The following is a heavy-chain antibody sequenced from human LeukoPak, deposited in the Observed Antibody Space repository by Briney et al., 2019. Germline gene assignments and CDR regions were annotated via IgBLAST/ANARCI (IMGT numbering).Heavy chain of an antibody. CDR2: ISSGGGDT. CDR1: GLTFRTFA. Sequence: GGSLRLSCVGSGLTFRTFAMSWVRQAPGKGLECVSVISSGGGDTYYADSVRGRFTISRDSSKSTLYLQMTSLRAEDTAVYYCAKGHSDYGTGFDGWGQGTLVTVSS. CDR3: AKGHSDYGTGFDG. J-gene: IGHJ4*02. V-gene: IGHV3-23*01. D-gene: IGHD4-17*01.